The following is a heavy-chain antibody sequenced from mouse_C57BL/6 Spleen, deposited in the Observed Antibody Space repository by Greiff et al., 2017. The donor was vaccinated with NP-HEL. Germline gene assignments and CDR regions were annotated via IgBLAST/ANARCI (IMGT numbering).Heavy chain of an antibody. V-gene: IGHV1-80*01. J-gene: IGHJ1*03. Sequence: QVQLQQSGAELVKPGASVKISCKASGYAFSSYWMNWVKQRPGKGLEWIGQIYPGDGDTNYNGKFKGKATLTAGKSSSTAYMQLSSLTSEDSAVYFCARGGNYSNSYWYFDVWGTGTTVTVSS. CDR2: IYPGDGDT. D-gene: IGHD2-5*01. CDR1: GYAFSSYW. CDR3: ARGGNYSNSYWYFDV.